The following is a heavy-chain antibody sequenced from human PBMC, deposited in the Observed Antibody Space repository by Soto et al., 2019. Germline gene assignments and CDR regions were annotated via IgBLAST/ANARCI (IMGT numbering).Heavy chain of an antibody. D-gene: IGHD1-1*01. J-gene: IGHJ4*01. CDR2: ISAHNGNT. CDR3: VRGRYGYY. V-gene: IGHV1-18*01. Sequence: QVNLVQSGAEVKKPGAAVKVSCKGSGYAFTTYGITWVRQAHGQGLEWMGWISAHNGNTNYAQKLQGRVTVTRYTSRSTAYMKLRRLRSDITALYYWVRGRYGYYWCHGAVVNVPS. CDR1: GYAFTTYG.